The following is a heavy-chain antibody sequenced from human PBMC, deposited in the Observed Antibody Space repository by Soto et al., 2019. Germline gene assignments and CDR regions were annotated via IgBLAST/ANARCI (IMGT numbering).Heavy chain of an antibody. D-gene: IGHD1-26*01. CDR2: IYYSGST. CDR3: ARNPSLWELLYFDY. Sequence: ETLSLTCTVSGASISSSSYYGGWIRQPPGKGLEWIGSIYYSGSTYYNPSLKSRVTISVDTSKNQFSLKLSSVTAADTAVYYCARNPSLWELLYFDYWGQGTLVTVYS. V-gene: IGHV4-39*01. CDR1: GASISSSSYY. J-gene: IGHJ4*02.